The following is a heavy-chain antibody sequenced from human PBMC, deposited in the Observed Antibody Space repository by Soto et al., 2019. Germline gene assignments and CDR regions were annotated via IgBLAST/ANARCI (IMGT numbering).Heavy chain of an antibody. Sequence: PGGSLRLSCAASGFTFNSYVMTWVRQAPGKGLEWVSSISGSAGTTFYADSVKGRFTVSRDTSKNTLYLQMNNLRADDTAEYYCARTFYSESGGYYYWGQGVLVTVSS. D-gene: IGHD3-22*01. CDR2: ISGSAGTT. CDR1: GFTFNSYV. J-gene: IGHJ4*02. CDR3: ARTFYSESGGYYY. V-gene: IGHV3-23*01.